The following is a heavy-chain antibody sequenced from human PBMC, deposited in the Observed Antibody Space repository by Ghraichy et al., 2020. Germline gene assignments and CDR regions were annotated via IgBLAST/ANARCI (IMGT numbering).Heavy chain of an antibody. D-gene: IGHD6-19*01. CDR1: GFTFSSYA. J-gene: IGHJ4*02. CDR2: ISGSGGST. CDR3: AAIAVVDNRVY. V-gene: IGHV3-23*01. Sequence: GESLNISCAASGFTFSSYAMSWVRQAPGKGLEWVSAISGSGGSTYYADSVKGRFTISRDNSKNTLYLQMNSLRAEDTAVYYCAAIAVVDNRVYWGQGTLVTVSS.